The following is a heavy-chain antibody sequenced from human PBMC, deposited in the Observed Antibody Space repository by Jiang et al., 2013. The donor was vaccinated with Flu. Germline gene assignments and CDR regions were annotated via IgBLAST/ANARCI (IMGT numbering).Heavy chain of an antibody. CDR3: AREGPVAGIPDPWFDL. CDR1: GGSIDTYY. D-gene: IGHD6-19*01. J-gene: IGHJ5*02. Sequence: GSGLVKPSETLSLTCTFSGGSIDTYYWSWIRQPAGKGLEWIGRLYDSGKTNYNPSLKSRVTMSLNTSKNQVSLRLSSVTAADTAVYYCAREGPVAGIPDPWFDLWGQGTQVTVSS. CDR2: LYDSGKT. V-gene: IGHV4-4*07.